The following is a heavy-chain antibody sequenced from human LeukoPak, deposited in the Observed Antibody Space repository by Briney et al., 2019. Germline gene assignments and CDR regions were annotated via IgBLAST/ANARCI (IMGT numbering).Heavy chain of an antibody. CDR2: INPSGGST. Sequence: GASVKVSCKASGYTFTSYYMHWVRQAPGQGLEWMVIINPSGGSTSYAQKFQGRVTMTRDTSTSTVYMELSSLRSEDTAVYYCARVPLGIDIPYYFDYWGQGTLVTVSS. J-gene: IGHJ4*02. CDR1: GYTFTSYY. D-gene: IGHD7-27*01. CDR3: ARVPLGIDIPYYFDY. V-gene: IGHV1-46*03.